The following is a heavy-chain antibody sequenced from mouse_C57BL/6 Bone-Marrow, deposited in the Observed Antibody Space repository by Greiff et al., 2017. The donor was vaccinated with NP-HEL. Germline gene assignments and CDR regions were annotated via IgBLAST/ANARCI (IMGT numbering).Heavy chain of an antibody. CDR1: GYTFTSYW. CDR2: IDPSDSET. V-gene: IGHV1-52*01. Sequence: QVQLQQPGAELVRPGSSVKLSCKASGYTFTSYWMHWVKQRPIQGLEWIGNIDPSDSETHYNQKFKDKATLTVDKSSSTAYMQLSSLTSEDSAVYYCAIYGNYVGYFDGWGTGTTVTVSS. CDR3: AIYGNYVGYFDG. D-gene: IGHD2-1*01. J-gene: IGHJ1*03.